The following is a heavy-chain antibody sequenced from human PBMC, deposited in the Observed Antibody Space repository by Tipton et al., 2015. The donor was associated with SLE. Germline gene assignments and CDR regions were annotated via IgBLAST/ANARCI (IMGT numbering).Heavy chain of an antibody. V-gene: IGHV4-59*12. Sequence: TLSLTCTVSGGSISSYYWSWIRQPPGKGLEWIGYIYYSGSTNYNPSLKSRVTISVDTSKNQFSLKLSSVTAADTAVYYCARRPSVYYYYYGMDVWGQGTTVTVSS. J-gene: IGHJ6*02. CDR1: GGSISSYY. CDR3: ARRPSVYYYYYGMDV. CDR2: IYYSGST.